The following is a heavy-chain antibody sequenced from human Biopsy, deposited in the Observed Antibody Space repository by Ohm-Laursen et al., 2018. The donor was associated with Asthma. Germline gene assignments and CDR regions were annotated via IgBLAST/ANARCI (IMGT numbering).Heavy chain of an antibody. CDR2: ISGSGGST. D-gene: IGHD3-9*01. Sequence: SLRLSCAASGFTFSSYAMSWVRQAPGKGLEWVSAISGSGGSTYCADSVKGRFTISRDNSKNTLYLQMNSLRAEDTAVYYCAKDRDYDILTGPPGLDFWGQGTLVTVSS. CDR3: AKDRDYDILTGPPGLDF. CDR1: GFTFSSYA. J-gene: IGHJ4*02. V-gene: IGHV3-23*01.